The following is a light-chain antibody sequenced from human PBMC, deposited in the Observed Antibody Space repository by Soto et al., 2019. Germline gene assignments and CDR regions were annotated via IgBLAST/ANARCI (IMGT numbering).Light chain of an antibody. CDR3: QKYGPSLIT. CDR2: DAS. CDR1: QSVGYS. Sequence: ENVLTHSQGTLSLSPGSIATLSCRASQSVGYSLAWYQPRPGQAPTLLISDASTRAPGIPDRFSGSGSGTDFTLTISRLQPEDYALYHCQKYGPSLITCGQGKRREIK. V-gene: IGKV3-20*01. J-gene: IGKJ5*01.